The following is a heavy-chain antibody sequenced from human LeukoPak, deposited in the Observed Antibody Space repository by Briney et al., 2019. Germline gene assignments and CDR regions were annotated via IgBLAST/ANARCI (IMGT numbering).Heavy chain of an antibody. CDR2: ISSSGNFI. CDR1: GLTFSDHY. J-gene: IGHJ4*02. V-gene: IGHV3-11*01. Sequence: GGSLRLSCAASGLTFSDHYMSWVRQAPGKGLEWVSYISSSGNFIDYADSVKGRFSISRDNAKNSLYLQMNSLRAEDTAVYYCARGTDYWGQGTLVTVSS. CDR3: ARGTDY.